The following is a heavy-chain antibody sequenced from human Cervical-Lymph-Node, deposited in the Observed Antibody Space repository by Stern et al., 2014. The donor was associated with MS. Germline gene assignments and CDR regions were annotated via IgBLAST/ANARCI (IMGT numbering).Heavy chain of an antibody. D-gene: IGHD3-22*01. J-gene: IGHJ4*02. CDR1: GGSISSGDYY. Sequence: VQLVESGPGLVKPSQTLSLTCTVSGGSISSGDYYWSWIRQPPGKGLEWIGYIYYSGSTSYIPSLKSRVTISVDTSKNQFSLKLSSVTAADTAVYYCARGGEYYDSSGYSLLDYWGQGTLVTVSS. CDR3: ARGGEYYDSSGYSLLDY. CDR2: IYYSGST. V-gene: IGHV4-30-4*01.